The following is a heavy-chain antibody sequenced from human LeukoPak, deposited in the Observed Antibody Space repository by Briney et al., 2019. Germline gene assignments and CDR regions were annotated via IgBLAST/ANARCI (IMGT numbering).Heavy chain of an antibody. D-gene: IGHD3-22*01. V-gene: IGHV3-11*04. CDR1: GFTFSDYY. Sequence: GPSLRLSCAASGFTFSDYYMSWIRQAPGKWLEWVSYISSSGSTIYYADSVKGRFTISRDNAKNSLYLQMHSLRAEDTAVYSCAREGYDSSGYLNYWGQGTLVTVSS. CDR2: ISSSGSTI. J-gene: IGHJ4*02. CDR3: AREGYDSSGYLNY.